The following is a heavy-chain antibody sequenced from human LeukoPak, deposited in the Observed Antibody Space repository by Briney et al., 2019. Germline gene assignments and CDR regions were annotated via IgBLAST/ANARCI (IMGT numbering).Heavy chain of an antibody. CDR3: TRGSIAYYYMDV. CDR1: GGSFSGYY. D-gene: IGHD3-22*01. V-gene: IGHV4-34*01. Sequence: PSETLSLTCAVYGGSFSGYYWSWIRQPPGKGLEWIGEINHSGSTNYNPSLKSRVTISMDTSKNQFSLKLSSVTAADTAVYYCTRGSIAYYYMDVWGKGTTVTISS. CDR2: INHSGST. J-gene: IGHJ6*03.